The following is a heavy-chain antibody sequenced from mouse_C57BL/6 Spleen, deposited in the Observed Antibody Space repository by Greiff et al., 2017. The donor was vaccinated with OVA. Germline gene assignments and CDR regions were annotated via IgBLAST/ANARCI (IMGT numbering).Heavy chain of an antibody. CDR3: ARDYYGSSPDY. CDR2: IDPSDSYT. Sequence: QVQLQQPGAELVMPGASVKLSCKASGYTFTSYWMHWVKQRPGQGLEWIGEIDPSDSYTNYNQKFKGKSTLTVDKSSSTAYMQLSSLTSEDSAVYYCARDYYGSSPDYWGHGTTLTVSS. CDR1: GYTFTSYW. D-gene: IGHD1-1*01. J-gene: IGHJ2*01. V-gene: IGHV1-69*01.